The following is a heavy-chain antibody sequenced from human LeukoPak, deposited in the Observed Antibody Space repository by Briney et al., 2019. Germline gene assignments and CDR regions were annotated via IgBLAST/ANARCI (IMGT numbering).Heavy chain of an antibody. CDR3: ARARGSRVYYMDV. CDR2: INPNSGGT. V-gene: IGHV1-2*02. CDR1: GYTFTGYY. D-gene: IGHD1-26*01. Sequence: ASVEVSCKASGYTFTGYYMHWVRQAPGQGLEWMGWINPNSGGTNYAQKFQGRVTMTRDTSISTAYMELSRLRSDDTAVYYCARARGSRVYYMDVWGKGTTVTVSS. J-gene: IGHJ6*03.